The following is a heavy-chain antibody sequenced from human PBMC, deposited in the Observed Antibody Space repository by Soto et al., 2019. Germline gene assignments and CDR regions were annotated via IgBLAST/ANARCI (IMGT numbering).Heavy chain of an antibody. CDR3: ARHIGAYYDNNGYPYFDY. J-gene: IGHJ4*02. V-gene: IGHV5-51*01. CDR1: GYSFNSYW. CDR2: IYPGDSDT. Sequence: PGESLKISCKGSGYSFNSYWIGWVRQMPGRGLECMGIIYPGDSDTRYSPSFQGQVTISADKSISTAYLQWSSLKASDTAMYYCARHIGAYYDNNGYPYFDYWGQGTRVTAPQ. D-gene: IGHD3-22*01.